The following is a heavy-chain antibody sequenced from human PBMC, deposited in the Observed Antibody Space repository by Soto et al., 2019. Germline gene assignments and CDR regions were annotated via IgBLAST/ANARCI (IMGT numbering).Heavy chain of an antibody. CDR3: AKPYGSGTN. J-gene: IGHJ4*02. Sequence: SETLSLTCAVYGGSFSGYYWSWIRQPPGKGLEWIGEINHSGSTNYNPSLKSRVTISVDTSKNQFSLKLSSVTAADTAVYYCAKPYGSGTNWGQGTLVTVLS. D-gene: IGHD3-10*01. V-gene: IGHV4-34*01. CDR2: INHSGST. CDR1: GGSFSGYY.